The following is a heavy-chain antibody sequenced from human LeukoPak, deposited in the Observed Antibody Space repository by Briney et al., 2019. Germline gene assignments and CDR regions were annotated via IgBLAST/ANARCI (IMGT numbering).Heavy chain of an antibody. J-gene: IGHJ4*02. CDR1: GFTFSSYA. D-gene: IGHD5-18*01. CDR2: ISISSSYI. Sequence: GGSLRLSCAASGFTFSSYAMNWVRQAPGKGLEWVSSISISSSYIYYADSVKGRFTISRDNAKNSLYLQMNSLRAEDTAVYYCARGWHSYGWDSFDYWGKGTLVTVSS. V-gene: IGHV3-21*06. CDR3: ARGWHSYGWDSFDY.